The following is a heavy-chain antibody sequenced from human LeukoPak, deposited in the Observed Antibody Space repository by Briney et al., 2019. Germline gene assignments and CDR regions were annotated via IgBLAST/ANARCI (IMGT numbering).Heavy chain of an antibody. Sequence: GGSLRLSCTASGFTFSSYEMNWDRQAPGKGLEWVSYISSSGSTTYYPDSVKGRFTISRDNAGNSLYLQMNSLRAEDTAVYYCARVSGVVTAPEYFQHWGQGTLVTVSS. CDR1: GFTFSSYE. V-gene: IGHV3-48*03. D-gene: IGHD2-21*02. CDR3: ARVSGVVTAPEYFQH. CDR2: ISSSGSTT. J-gene: IGHJ1*01.